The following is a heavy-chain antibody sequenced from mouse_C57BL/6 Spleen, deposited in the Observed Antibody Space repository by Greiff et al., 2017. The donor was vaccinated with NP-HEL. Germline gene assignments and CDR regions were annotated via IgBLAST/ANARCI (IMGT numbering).Heavy chain of an antibody. J-gene: IGHJ2*01. CDR3: AREYYYGSSYDY. D-gene: IGHD1-1*01. CDR1: GYTFTSYW. V-gene: IGHV1-64*01. CDR2: IHPNSGST. Sequence: QVQLQQSGAELVKPGASVKLSCKASGYTFTSYWMHWVKQRPGQGLEWIGMIHPNSGSTNYNEKFKSKATLTVDKSSSTAYMQLSSLTSEDSAVYYCAREYYYGSSYDYWGQGTTLTVSS.